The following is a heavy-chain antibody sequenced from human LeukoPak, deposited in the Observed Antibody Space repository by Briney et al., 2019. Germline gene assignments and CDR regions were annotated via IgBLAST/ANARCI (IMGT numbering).Heavy chain of an antibody. CDR2: IYYSGST. CDR1: GGSISSYY. Sequence: SETLSLTCTVSGGSISSYYWSWIRQPPGKGLEWIGYIYYSGSTNYNPSLKSRVTISVDTSKNQFSLKLSSVTAADTAVYYCARDGAIEPAKYYFDYWGQGTLVTVSS. CDR3: ARDGAIEPAKYYFDY. D-gene: IGHD2-2*02. J-gene: IGHJ4*02. V-gene: IGHV4-59*01.